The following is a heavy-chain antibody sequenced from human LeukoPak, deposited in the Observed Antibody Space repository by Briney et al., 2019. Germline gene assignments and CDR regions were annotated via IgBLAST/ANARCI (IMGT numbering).Heavy chain of an antibody. CDR1: GGSISSSSYY. V-gene: IGHV4-39*01. Sequence: SSETLSLTCTVSGGSISSSSYYWGWIRQPPGKGLEWIGSIYYSGSTYYNPSLKSRVTISVDTSKNQFSLKLSSVTAADTAVYYCARHLGELFTFDIWGQGTMVTVSS. D-gene: IGHD3-10*01. CDR3: ARHLGELFTFDI. J-gene: IGHJ3*02. CDR2: IYYSGST.